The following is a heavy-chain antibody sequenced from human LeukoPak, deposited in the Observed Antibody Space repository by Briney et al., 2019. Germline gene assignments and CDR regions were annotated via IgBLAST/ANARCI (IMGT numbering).Heavy chain of an antibody. D-gene: IGHD3-16*01. V-gene: IGHV3-7*04. CDR2: INQDGSEK. CDR1: GFRFSSYW. J-gene: IGHJ4*02. CDR3: AREGGGFDY. Sequence: GGSLRLSCVASGFRFSSYWMSWVRQAPGKGLEWVANINQDGSEKHYVESVKGRFTISRDNAKNSLHLQMNSLRAEDRAVYYCAREGGGFDYWGQGTLVTVSS.